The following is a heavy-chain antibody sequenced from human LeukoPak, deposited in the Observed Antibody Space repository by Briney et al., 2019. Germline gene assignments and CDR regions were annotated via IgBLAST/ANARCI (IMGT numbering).Heavy chain of an antibody. CDR3: ARQEQQLIYNWFDP. CDR1: GSYLSSYY. CDR2: IYYSGST. Sequence: SETLSLTCSVSGSYLSSYYWSWIRQPPGKGLEWIGYIYYSGSTNYNPSLKSRVTISVDTSKNQFSLKLSSVTAADTAVYYCARQEQQLIYNWFDPWGQGTLVTVSS. V-gene: IGHV4-59*01. D-gene: IGHD6-13*01. J-gene: IGHJ5*02.